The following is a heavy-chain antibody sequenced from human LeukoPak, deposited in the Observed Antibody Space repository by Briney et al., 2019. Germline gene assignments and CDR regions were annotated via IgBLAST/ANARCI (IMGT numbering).Heavy chain of an antibody. CDR1: GFTFSSYW. D-gene: IGHD3-10*01. CDR2: INSDGSST. CDR3: ARDPDSGSCPFDY. Sequence: GGSLTLSCAASGFTFSSYWMHWVGQAPGKGLVWVSRINSDGSSTSYADSVKGRFTISRDNAKNTLYLQMNSLRAEDTAVYYCARDPDSGSCPFDYWGQGTLVTVSS. J-gene: IGHJ4*02. V-gene: IGHV3-74*01.